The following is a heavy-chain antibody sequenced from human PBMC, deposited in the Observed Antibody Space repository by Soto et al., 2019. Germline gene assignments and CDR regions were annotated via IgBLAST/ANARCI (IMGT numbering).Heavy chain of an antibody. V-gene: IGHV4-31*03. J-gene: IGHJ5*02. CDR2: IYYSGST. CDR3: ARWATPTIFGVVSSFDP. Sequence: PSETLSLTCTVSGGSISSGGYYWSWIRQHPGEGLEWIGYIYYSGSTYYNPSLKSRVTISVDTSKNQFSLKLSSVTAADTAVYYCARWATPTIFGVVSSFDPWGQGTLVTVSS. D-gene: IGHD3-3*01. CDR1: GGSISSGGYY.